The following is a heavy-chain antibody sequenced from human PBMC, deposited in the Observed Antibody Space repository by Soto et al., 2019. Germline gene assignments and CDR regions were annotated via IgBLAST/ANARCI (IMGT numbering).Heavy chain of an antibody. CDR2: IIHLSGAA. V-gene: IGHV1-69*06. CDR1: GGTFSNYV. D-gene: IGHD1-7*01. CDR3: ARDMTRTVVPYFDF. Sequence: QVQLVQSGAEVKKPGSSVKVSCKASGGTFSNYVVNWVRQAPGQGLEWMRRIIHLSGAANYAQKFQGRVTITADKSTSTSYMELSSLRSEDTAVYYCARDMTRTVVPYFDFWGQGTLVTVSS. J-gene: IGHJ4*02.